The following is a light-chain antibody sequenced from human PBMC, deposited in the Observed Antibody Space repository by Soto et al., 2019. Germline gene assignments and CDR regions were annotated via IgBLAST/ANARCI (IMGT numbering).Light chain of an antibody. J-gene: IGKJ1*01. Sequence: DIQMTQSPPAMSASVGDGVTITCRASQDIRNGLAWFQQKPGQVPKRLIYAASSLQGGVPSRFSAYGSGTEFTLTISSLQPEDFATYYGLQYNEYPRTFGQGPKVEF. CDR3: LQYNEYPRT. V-gene: IGKV1-17*03. CDR2: AAS. CDR1: QDIRNG.